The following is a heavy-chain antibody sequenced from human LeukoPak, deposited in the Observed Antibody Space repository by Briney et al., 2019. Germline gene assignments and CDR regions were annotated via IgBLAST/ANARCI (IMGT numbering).Heavy chain of an antibody. CDR3: ARSTSGDAFDI. J-gene: IGHJ3*02. CDR1: GGSISSYY. CDR2: IYYSGST. D-gene: IGHD5/OR15-5a*01. V-gene: IGHV4-59*01. Sequence: SETLSLTCTVSGGSISSYYWSWIRQPPGKGLEWIGYIYYSGSTNYNPSLKSRVTISVDTSKNQFSLKLSSVTAADTAVYYCARSTSGDAFDIWGQGTMVTVSS.